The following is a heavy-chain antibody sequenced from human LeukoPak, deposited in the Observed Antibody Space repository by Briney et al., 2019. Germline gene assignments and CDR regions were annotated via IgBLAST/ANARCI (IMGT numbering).Heavy chain of an antibody. V-gene: IGHV4-34*01. CDR1: GGSFSGYN. D-gene: IGHD3-10*01. CDR3: ARAPVRGVMKY. CDR2: INHRGST. Sequence: SETLSLTCAISGGSFSGYNWTWISQPPGKGLEWIGHINHRGSTNVTPSLKSRVTMSVDTSKDQFALNLASVTAADTAVYYCARAPVRGVMKYWSQGTLVTVSS. J-gene: IGHJ4*02.